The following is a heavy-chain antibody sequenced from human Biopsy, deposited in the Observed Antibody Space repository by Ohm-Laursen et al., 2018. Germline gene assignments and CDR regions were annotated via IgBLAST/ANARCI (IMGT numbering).Heavy chain of an antibody. V-gene: IGHV4-38-2*01. Sequence: TLSLTWAVSGYSVTNDYYWGWTRQPPGKGLEWIGNIYYDGITYYNPTLKSRVAMSVDKSKNKFSLRLTSVTAADTAVYYCARVAGGYAYYYGMDVWGQGTTVIVSS. CDR2: IYYDGIT. J-gene: IGHJ6*02. D-gene: IGHD5-12*01. CDR3: ARVAGGYAYYYGMDV. CDR1: GYSVTNDYY.